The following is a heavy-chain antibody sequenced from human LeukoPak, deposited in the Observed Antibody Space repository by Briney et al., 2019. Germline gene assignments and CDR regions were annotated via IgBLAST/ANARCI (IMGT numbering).Heavy chain of an antibody. D-gene: IGHD3-10*01. V-gene: IGHV5-51*01. CDR2: IYLGDSDT. J-gene: IGHJ6*03. CDR3: ARLTGSYYKRQLYYYYYMDV. Sequence: GESLKISCKGSGYNFTSYWIGWVRQMPGKGLEWMGIIYLGDSDTTYSPSFQGQVTISADKSISTAYLQWSSLKASDTAMYYCARLTGSYYKRQLYYYYYMDVWGKGTTVTISS. CDR1: GYNFTSYW.